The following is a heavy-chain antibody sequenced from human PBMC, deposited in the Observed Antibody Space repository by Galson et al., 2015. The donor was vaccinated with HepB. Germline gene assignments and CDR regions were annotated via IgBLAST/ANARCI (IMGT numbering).Heavy chain of an antibody. J-gene: IGHJ4*02. CDR2: ISSSSSYI. Sequence: SLRLSCAASGFTFSSYSMNWVRQAPGKGLEWVSSISSSSSYIYYADSVKGRYTISRDNAKNSLYLQMNSLRAEDTAVYYCARHRTTGPDYWGQGTLVTVSS. D-gene: IGHD4-17*01. CDR1: GFTFSSYS. CDR3: ARHRTTGPDY. V-gene: IGHV3-21*01.